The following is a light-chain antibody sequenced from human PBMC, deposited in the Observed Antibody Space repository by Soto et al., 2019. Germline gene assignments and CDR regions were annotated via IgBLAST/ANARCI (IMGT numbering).Light chain of an antibody. CDR2: DAS. Sequence: EIVLTQAPATLSWSPRERATLSCRASQSFSSYLAWYQQKPGQAPRLLIYDASNRATGIPARFSGSGSGTDFTLTISSLEPEDFAVYYCQQRSNCPLTFGGGTKLEIK. CDR1: QSFSSY. CDR3: QQRSNCPLT. J-gene: IGKJ4*01. V-gene: IGKV3-11*01.